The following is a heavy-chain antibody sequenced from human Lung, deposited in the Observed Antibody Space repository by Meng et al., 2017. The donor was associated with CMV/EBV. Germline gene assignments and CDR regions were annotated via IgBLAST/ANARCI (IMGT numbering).Heavy chain of an antibody. V-gene: IGHV1-69*10. Sequence: QVQLVQSGTEVKKPGSSVKVSCKASGGTFSNYGISWLRQAPGQGLEWMGGIIPIVGLTNYAQKFQGRVTITADKSTTIAYLELSSLRSADTAVYYCARDVDTTLVGSGWFDPWGQGTLVTVSS. D-gene: IGHD5-18*01. CDR1: GGTFSNYG. CDR2: IIPIVGLT. J-gene: IGHJ5*02. CDR3: ARDVDTTLVGSGWFDP.